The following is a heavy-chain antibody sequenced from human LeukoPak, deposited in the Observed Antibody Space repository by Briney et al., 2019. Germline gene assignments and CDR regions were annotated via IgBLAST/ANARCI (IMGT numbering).Heavy chain of an antibody. CDR1: GFTLSSYV. CDR2: TGHSGDPT. Sequence: QPGGSLRLSCAASGFTLSSYVMHWVRQAPGEGLEWVSVTGHSGDPTYYADSVKGRFTISRDNSKNTLYLQMNSLRAEDTAVYYCAKSPDSDYNYYFDYWGQGTLVTVSS. V-gene: IGHV3-23*01. J-gene: IGHJ4*02. CDR3: AKSPDSDYNYYFDY. D-gene: IGHD3-10*01.